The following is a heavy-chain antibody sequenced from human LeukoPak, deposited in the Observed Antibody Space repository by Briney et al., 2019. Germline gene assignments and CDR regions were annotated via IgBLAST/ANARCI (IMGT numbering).Heavy chain of an antibody. V-gene: IGHV3-30*04. D-gene: IGHD3-22*01. CDR1: GFTFSSYA. J-gene: IGHJ6*02. CDR3: AREDLYDSSGYYGYYYYGMDV. Sequence: QPRGSLRLSCAASGFTFSSYAMHWVRQAPGKGLEWVAVISYDGSNKYYADSVKGRFTISRDNSKNTLYLQMNSLRAEDTAVYYCAREDLYDSSGYYGYYYYGMDVWGQGTTVTVSS. CDR2: ISYDGSNK.